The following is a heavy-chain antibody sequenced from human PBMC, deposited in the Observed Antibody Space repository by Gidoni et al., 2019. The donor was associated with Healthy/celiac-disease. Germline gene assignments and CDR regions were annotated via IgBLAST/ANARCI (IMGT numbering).Heavy chain of an antibody. CDR2: IIPIFGTA. Sequence: QVQLVQSGAEVKKPGSSVKVSCKSSGGTFSSYAISWVRQAPGQGLEWLGGIIPIFGTANYEQKFQGRVTITADESTSTAYMELSSLRSEDTAVYYCARAAQGMDVWGQGTTVTVSS. CDR3: ARAAQGMDV. J-gene: IGHJ6*02. CDR1: GGTFSSYA. V-gene: IGHV1-69*01.